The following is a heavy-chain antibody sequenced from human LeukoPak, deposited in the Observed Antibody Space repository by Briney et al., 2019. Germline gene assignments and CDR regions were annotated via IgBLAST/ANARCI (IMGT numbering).Heavy chain of an antibody. CDR3: ARGGWGTAIDY. Sequence: GGSLRFSCAAPGFTFRASGLPGARQAQGKGLVWVSYISGDGSSTTYADSVKGRFTISRDNAKNTLDLQMNSLRAEDTAVYYCARGGWGTAIDYWAQGTLVTVSS. V-gene: IGHV3-74*01. CDR2: ISGDGSST. D-gene: IGHD1-7*01. J-gene: IGHJ4*02. CDR1: GFTFRASG.